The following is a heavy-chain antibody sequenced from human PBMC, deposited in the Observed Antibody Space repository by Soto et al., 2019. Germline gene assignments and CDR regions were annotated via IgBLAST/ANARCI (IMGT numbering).Heavy chain of an antibody. D-gene: IGHD3-16*01. J-gene: IGHJ6*03. Sequence: KSSETLSLTCAVYGGSFSGYYWSWIRQPPGKGLEWIGEINHSGSTNYNPSLKSRVTISVDTSKNQFSLKLSSVTAADTAVYYCASGLSFGGVILGPSDYMDVWGKGTTVT. CDR1: GGSFSGYY. CDR2: INHSGST. V-gene: IGHV4-34*01. CDR3: ASGLSFGGVILGPSDYMDV.